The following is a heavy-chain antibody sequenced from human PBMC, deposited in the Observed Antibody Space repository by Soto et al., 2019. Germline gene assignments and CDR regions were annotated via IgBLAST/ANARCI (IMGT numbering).Heavy chain of an antibody. J-gene: IGHJ4*02. D-gene: IGHD3-22*01. CDR3: ASGYYYSSFDY. CDR2: INAGNGNT. Sequence: ASVKVSCKASGGTFSSYAISWVRQAPGQRLEWMGWINAGNGNTKYSQKFQGRVTITRDTSASTAYMELSSLRSEDTAVYYCASGYYYSSFDYWGQGTLVTVSS. CDR1: GGTFSSYA. V-gene: IGHV1-3*01.